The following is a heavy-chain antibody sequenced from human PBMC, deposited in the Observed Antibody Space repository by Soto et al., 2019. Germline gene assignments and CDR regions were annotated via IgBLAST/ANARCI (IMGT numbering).Heavy chain of an antibody. V-gene: IGHV1-18*01. J-gene: IGHJ6*02. CDR2: ISAYNCNT. CDR1: GYTFTSYG. CDR3: ARRAPPLDV. Sequence: QVQLVQSGAEVKKPGASVKVSCKSSGYTFTSYGNSWVRLDPGQGLEWMGWISAYNCNTKYAQQLQGRVTMTTDTSTSTAYMELRSLRSDDTAVYFCARRAPPLDVWGQGTTVTVSS.